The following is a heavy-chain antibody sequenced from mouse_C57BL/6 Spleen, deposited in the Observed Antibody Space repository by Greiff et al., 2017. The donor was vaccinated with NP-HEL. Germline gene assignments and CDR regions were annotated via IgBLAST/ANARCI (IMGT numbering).Heavy chain of an antibody. J-gene: IGHJ4*01. Sequence: EVKLQESGGGLVKPGGSLKLSCAASGFTFSDYGMHWVRQAPEKGLEWVAYISSGSSTIYYADTVKGRFTISRDNAKNTLFLQMTSLRSEDTAMYYCARLIYYEYDRAMDYWGQGTSVTVSS. CDR2: ISSGSSTI. CDR1: GFTFSDYG. D-gene: IGHD2-4*01. V-gene: IGHV5-17*01. CDR3: ARLIYYEYDRAMDY.